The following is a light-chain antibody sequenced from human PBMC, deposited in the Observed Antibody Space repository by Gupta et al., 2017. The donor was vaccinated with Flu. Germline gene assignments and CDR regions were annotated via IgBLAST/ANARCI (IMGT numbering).Light chain of an antibody. J-gene: IGLJ3*02. V-gene: IGLV1-47*01. CDR1: RSNIGSYY. CDR3: ETWEDSRSGQWV. CDR2: RDS. Sequence: QSVLTQPPSASGTPGQRVTISCSGGRSNIGSYYVHWYQQLPGTAPNLLIYRDSKRPSGGPDRVSCSNSDTSASLAISRLHSEDEGDYYCETWEDSRSGQWVFGGGTKLTGL.